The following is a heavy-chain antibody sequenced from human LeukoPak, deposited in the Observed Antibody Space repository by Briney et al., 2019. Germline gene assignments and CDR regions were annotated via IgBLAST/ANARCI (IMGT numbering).Heavy chain of an antibody. CDR3: AKDSKTVGPTFRSYHYMDV. Sequence: GGSLRLSCAASGFTFSSYAMSWVRQAPGKGLEWVSAISGSGGSKYYADSVKGRFTISRDNSKNTLYLQMNSLRVEDTAVYYCAKDSKTVGPTFRSYHYMDVWGKGTTVTVSS. V-gene: IGHV3-23*01. J-gene: IGHJ6*03. D-gene: IGHD1-26*01. CDR1: GFTFSSYA. CDR2: ISGSGGSK.